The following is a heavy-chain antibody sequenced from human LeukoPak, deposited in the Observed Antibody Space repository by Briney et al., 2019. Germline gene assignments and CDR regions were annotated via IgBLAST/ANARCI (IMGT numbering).Heavy chain of an antibody. CDR3: ARRNDY. Sequence: PGGSLRLSCAGSGFTFSSYAMHWVRQAPGKGLEWLSAIGTGGGTYYADSVKGRFTISRDNAKNSLYLQMNSLRAEDMAVYYCARRNDYWGQGTLVTVSS. V-gene: IGHV3/OR16-10*01. CDR1: GFTFSSYA. J-gene: IGHJ4*02. CDR2: IGTGGGT.